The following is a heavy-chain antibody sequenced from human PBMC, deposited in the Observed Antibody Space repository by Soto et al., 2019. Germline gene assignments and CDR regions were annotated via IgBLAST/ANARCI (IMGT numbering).Heavy chain of an antibody. J-gene: IGHJ3*02. D-gene: IGHD1-1*01. Sequence: QVQLVQSETEVRKPGSSVKVSCRASGGTFGSNAISWVRQAPGQGLEWMGNIIPIFGTTKSSQNFQGRVTITADESTNTAYMELSSLRSEDTAIYFCVREGYTFGPGAVSGAFDIWGQGTMVTVSS. CDR3: VREGYTFGPGAVSGAFDI. CDR2: IIPIFGTT. V-gene: IGHV1-69*15. CDR1: GGTFGSNA.